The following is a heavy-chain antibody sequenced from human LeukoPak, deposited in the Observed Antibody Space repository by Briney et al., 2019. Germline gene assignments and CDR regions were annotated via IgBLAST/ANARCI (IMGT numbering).Heavy chain of an antibody. Sequence: GGSLRLSCAASGFTFSSYALSWVRQAPGKGLEWVSAISGAGGAAFYADSVKGRFTISRDNSKNTLYLQMNSLRAEDTAVYYCAKGGLDYFEYWGQGTLVTVSS. CDR3: AKGGLDYFEY. V-gene: IGHV3-23*01. CDR2: ISGAGGAA. J-gene: IGHJ4*02. CDR1: GFTFSSYA. D-gene: IGHD3-22*01.